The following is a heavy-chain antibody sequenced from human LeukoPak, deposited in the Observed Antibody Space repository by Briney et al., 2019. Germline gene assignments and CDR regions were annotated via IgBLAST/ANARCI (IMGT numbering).Heavy chain of an antibody. D-gene: IGHD2-15*01. CDR2: MNPNSGNT. J-gene: IGHJ4*02. V-gene: IGHV1-8*01. CDR3: ASTHLGYCSSVSCQNDY. Sequence: GASVKVSCKASGYTFTSYDINWVRQATGQGLEWMGWMNPNSGNTGYAQKFQGRVTMTRNISISTAYMELSSLRPEDTAVYYCASTHLGYCSSVSCQNDYWGQGTLVTVSS. CDR1: GYTFTSYD.